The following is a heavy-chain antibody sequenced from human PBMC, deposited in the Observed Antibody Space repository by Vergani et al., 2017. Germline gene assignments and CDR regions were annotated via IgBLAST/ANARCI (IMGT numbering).Heavy chain of an antibody. D-gene: IGHD3-22*01. CDR1: GYTFTSFY. Sequence: QVQLVQPGAEVKKPGASLKFSCKASGYTFTSFYMHWVRQAPGQGLGWMGIINHSGGRTSYAQKFQGRVTMTRDTTTSTVYMELSSLRSEDPAVYYCTRGWDYDSIGYRAYWRQGALVTVSS. CDR3: TRGWDYDSIGYRAY. CDR2: INHSGGRT. V-gene: IGHV1-46*03. J-gene: IGHJ4*02.